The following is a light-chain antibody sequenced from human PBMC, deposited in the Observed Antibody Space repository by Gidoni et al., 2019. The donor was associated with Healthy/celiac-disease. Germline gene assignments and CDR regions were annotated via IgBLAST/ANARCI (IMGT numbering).Light chain of an antibody. J-gene: IGKJ4*01. CDR2: GAS. V-gene: IGKV3-15*01. CDR3: QQYNNWRPLT. Sequence: DIVMTPSPATVSVSPGERATLSCRASHIVSSNLTLYQQKPGQAPRLLIYGASTRATGIPARFSGSGSGTEFTLTISSLQSEDFAVYYCQQYNNWRPLTFGGGTKVEIK. CDR1: HIVSSN.